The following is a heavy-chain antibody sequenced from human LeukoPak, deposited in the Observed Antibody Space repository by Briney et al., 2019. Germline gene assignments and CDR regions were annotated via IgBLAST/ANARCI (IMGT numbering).Heavy chain of an antibody. CDR1: GGSVISSRFY. CDR2: MSNSGRT. D-gene: IGHD1-7*01. Sequence: TETLSLTCSVSGGSVISSRFYWGWVRQAPGQGLEWIGGMSNSGRTYSNPSFKSRLTISVDTSNNKFSLRLNSVTAADTAVYYCARDNEWELLDYWGQGTLVTVSS. V-gene: IGHV4-39*02. CDR3: ARDNEWELLDY. J-gene: IGHJ4*02.